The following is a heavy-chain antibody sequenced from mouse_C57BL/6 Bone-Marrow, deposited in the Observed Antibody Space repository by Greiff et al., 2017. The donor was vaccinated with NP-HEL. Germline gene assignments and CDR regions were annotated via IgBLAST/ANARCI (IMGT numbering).Heavy chain of an antibody. J-gene: IGHJ3*01. CDR2: INPNNGGT. Sequence: EVQLQQSGPELVKPGASVKIPCKAYGYTFTDYNMDWVKQSHGKSLEWIGDINPNNGGTIYNQKFKGKATLTVDKSSSTAYMELRSLTSEDTAVYYCARSRWGYPFAYWGQGTLVTVSA. CDR3: ARSRWGYPFAY. V-gene: IGHV1-18*01. CDR1: GYTFTDYN. D-gene: IGHD2-2*01.